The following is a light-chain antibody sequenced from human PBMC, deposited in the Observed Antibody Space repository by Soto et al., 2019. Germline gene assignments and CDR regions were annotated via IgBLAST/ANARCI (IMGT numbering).Light chain of an antibody. CDR1: SSNIGAGYD. J-gene: IGLJ1*01. CDR2: GDT. CDR3: QSYDSSLSVYV. V-gene: IGLV1-40*01. Sequence: QSALTQPPSVSGAPGQRVTISCTGSSSNIGAGYDVHWYQQLPGTAPKVLIYGDTNRPSGVPDRFSGSKSGTSASLAITGLQAEDEADYYCQSYDSSLSVYVFGPGTKVTVL.